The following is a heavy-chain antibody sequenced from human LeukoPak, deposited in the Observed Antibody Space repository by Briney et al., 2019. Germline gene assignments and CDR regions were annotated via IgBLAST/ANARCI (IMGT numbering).Heavy chain of an antibody. CDR3: AGWFGELSWFDP. CDR1: GFTFSSYA. CDR2: ISGSGGST. D-gene: IGHD3-10*01. J-gene: IGHJ5*02. V-gene: IGHV3-23*01. Sequence: PGGSLRLSCAASGFTFSSYAMSWVRQAPGKGLEWVSAISGSGGSTYYADSVKGRFTISRDNSKNTLYLQMDSLRAEDTAVYYCAGWFGELSWFDPWGQGTLVTVSS.